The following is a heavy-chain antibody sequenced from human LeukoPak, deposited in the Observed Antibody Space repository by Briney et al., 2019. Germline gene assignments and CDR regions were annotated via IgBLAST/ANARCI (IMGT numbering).Heavy chain of an antibody. J-gene: IGHJ3*02. V-gene: IGHV4-59*08. CDR2: IYYTGIT. CDR1: DGSISGYY. Sequence: SETLSLTCTVSDGSISGYYWSWIRQPPGKGLEWIGYIYYTGITNYNPSLKSRVTISVDTSKNHFSLKLSSVTAADTAVYYCARQSFDAFDIWGQGTMATVSS. CDR3: ARQSFDAFDI.